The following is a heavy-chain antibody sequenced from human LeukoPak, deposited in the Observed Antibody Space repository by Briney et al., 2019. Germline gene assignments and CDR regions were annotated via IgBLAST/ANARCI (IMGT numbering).Heavy chain of an antibody. CDR2: IYDSGST. CDR3: ARATIYGDHNFQH. D-gene: IGHD4-17*01. Sequence: SETLSLTCTVSGVSIRSSYYYWGWIRQPPGKGLEWIGSIYDSGSTYYNPSLKSRVTISVDTSKNQFSLKLSSVTAADTAVYYCARATIYGDHNFQHWGQGTLVTVSS. V-gene: IGHV4-39*07. CDR1: GVSIRSSYYY. J-gene: IGHJ1*01.